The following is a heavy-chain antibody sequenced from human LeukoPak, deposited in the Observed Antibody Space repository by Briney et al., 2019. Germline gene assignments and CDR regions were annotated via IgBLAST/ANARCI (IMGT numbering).Heavy chain of an antibody. CDR2: IDPNGGGT. CDR3: ARDRGDRKGFDI. Sequence: ASVKVSCKASGYTFTGYYIHCVRQAPGQGLEWMGWIDPNGGGTNFAQKFQGRVTMTRDTSISTAYMELSSLRSDDTAMYYCARDRGDRKGFDIWGQGTMVTVSS. V-gene: IGHV1-2*02. J-gene: IGHJ3*02. D-gene: IGHD3-10*01. CDR1: GYTFTGYY.